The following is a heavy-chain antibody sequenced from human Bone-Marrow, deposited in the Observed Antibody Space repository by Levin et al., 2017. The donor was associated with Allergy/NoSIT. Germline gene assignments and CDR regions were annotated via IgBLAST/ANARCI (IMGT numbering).Heavy chain of an antibody. CDR3: ARGTEYLPETNYFAP. CDR2: ITSAGNFI. J-gene: IGHJ5*02. CDR1: GFTFSDFS. D-gene: IGHD1-7*01. Sequence: GGSLRLSCVGSGFTFSDFSMNWVRQSPDKGLEWVASITSAGNFIYYGDSMKGRFTISRDNARNSLYLQMNSLTVEDTAVYYCARGTEYLPETNYFAPWGQGTLVTVSS. V-gene: IGHV3-21*06.